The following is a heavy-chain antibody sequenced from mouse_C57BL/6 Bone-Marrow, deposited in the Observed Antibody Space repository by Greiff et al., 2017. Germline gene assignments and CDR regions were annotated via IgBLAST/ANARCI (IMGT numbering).Heavy chain of an antibody. CDR3: ARHGIYYDYEATY. J-gene: IGHJ3*01. CDR2: ISSGGSYT. V-gene: IGHV5-6*01. Sequence: EVKLVESGGDLVKPGGSLKLSCAASGFTFSSYGMSWVRQTPDKRLEWVATISSGGSYTYYPDSVKGRFTISRDNAKNTLYLQMSSLKSEDTAMYYCARHGIYYDYEATYWGQGTLVTVSA. D-gene: IGHD2-4*01. CDR1: GFTFSSYG.